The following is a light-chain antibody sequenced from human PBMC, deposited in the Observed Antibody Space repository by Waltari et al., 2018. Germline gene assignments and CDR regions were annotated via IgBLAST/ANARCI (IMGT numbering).Light chain of an antibody. CDR2: AAS. CDR3: QQSSSTPPT. J-gene: IGKJ1*01. V-gene: IGKV1-39*01. Sequence: DIQMTQSPSSLSASVGDRVTITCRASQSISTYLHWYQHIPGKAPNLLIYAASTLQGGVPSRFIGSGSGTDFTLTISSLQPEDFATYYCQQSSSTPPTFAQGTKVEVK. CDR1: QSISTY.